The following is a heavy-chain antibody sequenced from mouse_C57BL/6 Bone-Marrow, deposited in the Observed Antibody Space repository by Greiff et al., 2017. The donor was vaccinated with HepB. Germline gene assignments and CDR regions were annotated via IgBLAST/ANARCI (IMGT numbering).Heavy chain of an antibody. CDR2: INPGSGGT. V-gene: IGHV1-54*01. Sequence: VQLQQSGAELVRPGTSVKVSCKASGYAFTNYLIEWVKQRPGQGLEWIGVINPGSGGTNYNEKFKGKATLTADKSSSTAYMQLSSLTSEDSAVYFCAIEKDYWGQGTSVTVSS. CDR1: GYAFTNYL. CDR3: AIEKDY. J-gene: IGHJ4*01.